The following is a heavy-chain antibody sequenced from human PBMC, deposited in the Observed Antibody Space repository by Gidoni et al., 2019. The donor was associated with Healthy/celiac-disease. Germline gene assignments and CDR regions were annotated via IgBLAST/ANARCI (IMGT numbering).Heavy chain of an antibody. CDR2: IWYDGSNK. CDR3: ARRPRGYYYYYMDV. Sequence: QVQLVESGGGVVQPGRSLRLPCAASGSTFSSYGMHWVRQAPGKGLEWVAVIWYDGSNKYYADSVKGRFTISRDNSKNTLYLQMNSLRAEDTAVYYCARRPRGYYYYYMDVWGKGTTVTVSS. CDR1: GSTFSSYG. J-gene: IGHJ6*03. V-gene: IGHV3-33*01.